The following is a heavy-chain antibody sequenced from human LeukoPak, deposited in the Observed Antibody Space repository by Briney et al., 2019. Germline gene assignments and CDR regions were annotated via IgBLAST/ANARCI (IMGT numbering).Heavy chain of an antibody. J-gene: IGHJ4*02. CDR3: ARGGDYYDSSGLYYFDY. CDR2: INPNSGGT. CDR1: GYTFTGYY. Sequence: ASVNVSCKASGYTFTGYYMHWVRQAPGQGLEWMGWINPNSGGTNYAQKFQGRVTMTRDTSISTAYMELSRLRSDDTAVYYCARGGDYYDSSGLYYFDYWGQGTLVTVSS. D-gene: IGHD3-22*01. V-gene: IGHV1-2*02.